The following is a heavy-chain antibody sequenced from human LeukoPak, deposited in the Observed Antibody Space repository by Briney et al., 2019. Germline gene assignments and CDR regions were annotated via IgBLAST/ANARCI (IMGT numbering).Heavy chain of an antibody. CDR3: ARVTARGWAWYFDL. Sequence: PGGSLRLSCAASGFTFSSYGMSWVRQVPGKGLEWVSGINWNGGSTGYADSVKGRFTISRDNAKNSLYLQMNSLRAEDTALYYCARVTARGWAWYFDLWGRGTLVTVSS. V-gene: IGHV3-20*04. CDR1: GFTFSSYG. D-gene: IGHD5-18*01. CDR2: INWNGGST. J-gene: IGHJ2*01.